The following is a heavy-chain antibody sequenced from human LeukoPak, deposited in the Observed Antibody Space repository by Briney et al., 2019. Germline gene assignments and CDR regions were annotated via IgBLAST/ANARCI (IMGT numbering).Heavy chain of an antibody. Sequence: QAGGSLRLSCAASGFTVSSNYMSWVRQAPGKGLEWVSVIYSGGSTYYADSVKGRFTISRDNSKNTLYLQMNSLRAEDTAVYYCAREGARGYSYGTGTIPLYYFDYWGQGTLVTVSS. CDR2: IYSGGST. CDR3: AREGARGYSYGTGTIPLYYFDY. D-gene: IGHD5-18*01. J-gene: IGHJ4*02. V-gene: IGHV3-53*01. CDR1: GFTVSSNY.